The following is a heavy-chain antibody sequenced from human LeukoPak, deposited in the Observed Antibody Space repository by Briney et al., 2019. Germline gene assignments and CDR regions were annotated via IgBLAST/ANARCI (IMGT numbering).Heavy chain of an antibody. Sequence: GGSLRLSCAASGFTFSSYWMSWVRQAPGEGLEWVANIKQDGSEKYYVDSVKGRFTISRDNSKSTLYLQMDSLRAEDTAVYYCAKDTLRSAEGYFWGQGILVTVSS. CDR2: IKQDGSEK. CDR3: AKDTLRSAEGYF. J-gene: IGHJ4*02. CDR1: GFTFSSYW. V-gene: IGHV3-7*01. D-gene: IGHD3-22*01.